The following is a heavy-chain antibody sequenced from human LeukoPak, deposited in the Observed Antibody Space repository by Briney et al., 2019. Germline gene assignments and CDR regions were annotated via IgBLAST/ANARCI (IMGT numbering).Heavy chain of an antibody. Sequence: ASVRVSCKASGYTFTSYDVNWVRQAPGQGLEWMGWMSPNSGNTGYAQKFQGRVTMTRSASISTAYMELSSLRSEDTAVYYCARVGYYGMEVWGQGTTVTVSS. D-gene: IGHD3-16*01. CDR3: ARVGYYGMEV. CDR2: MSPNSGNT. CDR1: GYTFTSYD. V-gene: IGHV1-8*01. J-gene: IGHJ6*02.